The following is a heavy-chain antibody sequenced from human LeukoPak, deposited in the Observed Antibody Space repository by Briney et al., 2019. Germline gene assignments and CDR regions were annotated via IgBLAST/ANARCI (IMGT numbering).Heavy chain of an antibody. CDR1: GFTFSSYW. CDR2: IKQDGSEK. V-gene: IGHV3-7*03. J-gene: IGHJ4*02. Sequence: GSLRLSCAASGFTFSSYWMSWVRQAPGKGLEWVANIKQDGSEKYYVDSVKGRFTISRDNAKNSLYLQMNSLRAEDTALYYCAKDRWELGTYYFDYWGQGTLVTVSS. D-gene: IGHD1-26*01. CDR3: AKDRWELGTYYFDY.